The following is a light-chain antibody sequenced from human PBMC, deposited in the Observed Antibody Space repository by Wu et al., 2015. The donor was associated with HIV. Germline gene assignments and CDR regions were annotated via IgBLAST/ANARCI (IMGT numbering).Light chain of an antibody. Sequence: QMTQSPSTLSASVGDRVTITCRASQSINNWLAWYQQKPGKPPQLLIYRASNLQSGVPSRFSGSGSGTEFTLTISSLQPDDFATYYCQQYYTYPWTFGQGTKVEIK. J-gene: IGKJ1*01. CDR2: RAS. CDR3: QQYYTYPWT. V-gene: IGKV1-5*03. CDR1: QSINNW.